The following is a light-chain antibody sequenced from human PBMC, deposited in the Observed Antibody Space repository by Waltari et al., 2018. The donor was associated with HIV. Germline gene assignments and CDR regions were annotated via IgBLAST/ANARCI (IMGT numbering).Light chain of an antibody. J-gene: IGKJ2*01. CDR1: HNLFFKSTNKNY. CDR2: SAS. Sequence: DIVLTQSPESLAVSLGERATINCKSSHNLFFKSTNKNYLAWYQQKSGQPPRLLISSASSRESGVPDRFSGSGSGTDFSLTIDGLQAEDVAVYFCQQYYIFMYTFGQGTKVEIK. CDR3: QQYYIFMYT. V-gene: IGKV4-1*01.